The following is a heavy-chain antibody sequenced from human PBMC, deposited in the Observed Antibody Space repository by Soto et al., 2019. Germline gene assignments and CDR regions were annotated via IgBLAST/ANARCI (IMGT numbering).Heavy chain of an antibody. D-gene: IGHD2-15*01. J-gene: IGHJ3*02. V-gene: IGHV1-18*01. CDR2: ISAYNGNT. CDR3: ARACSGGSCSLDI. Sequence: QVQLVQSGAEAKKSEASVKVSCKASGYTFTSYGISWVRQAPGQGLEWMGWISAYNGNTNYAQKLQGRVTMTTDTSTSTAYMDLRHLRSDDTAVYYCARACSGGSCSLDIWGQGTMVTVSS. CDR1: GYTFTSYG.